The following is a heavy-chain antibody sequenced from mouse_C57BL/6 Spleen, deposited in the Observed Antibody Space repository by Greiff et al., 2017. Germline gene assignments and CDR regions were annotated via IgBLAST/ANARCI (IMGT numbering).Heavy chain of an antibody. V-gene: IGHV5-17*01. CDR1: GFTFSDYG. D-gene: IGHD2-4*01. J-gene: IGHJ4*01. CDR3: ARRDYDDPGYAMDD. CDR2: ISSGSSTI. Sequence: EVKLQESGGGLVKPGGSLKLSCAASGFTFSDYGMHWVRQAPEKGLEWVAYISSGSSTIYSADTVIGRFTISRDNAKHTLFLQMTSLMSEDTAMYYCARRDYDDPGYAMDDWGQGTAVTVSS.